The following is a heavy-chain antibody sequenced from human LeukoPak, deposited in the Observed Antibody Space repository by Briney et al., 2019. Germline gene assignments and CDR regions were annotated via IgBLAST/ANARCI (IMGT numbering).Heavy chain of an antibody. J-gene: IGHJ4*02. CDR2: IRSKANSYAT. CDR3: TRLVYCSSTSCDYFDY. Sequence: PGGSLRLSCAASGFTFSGSAMHWVRQASGKGLEWVGRIRSKANSYATEYAASVKGRFTISRDDSKNTAYLQMNSLKTEDTAVYYCTRLVYCSSTSCDYFDYWGQGTLVTVSS. V-gene: IGHV3-73*01. CDR1: GFTFSGSA. D-gene: IGHD2-2*01.